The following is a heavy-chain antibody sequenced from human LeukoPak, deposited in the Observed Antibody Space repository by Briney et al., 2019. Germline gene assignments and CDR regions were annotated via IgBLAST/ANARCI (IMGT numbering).Heavy chain of an antibody. J-gene: IGHJ4*02. CDR2: INPNSGGT. CDR1: GYTFTGYY. D-gene: IGHD2-2*01. V-gene: IGHV1-2*02. Sequence: ASVKVSRKASGYTFTGYYMHWVRQAPGQGLEWMGWINPNSGGTNYARKFQGRVTMTRDTSIGTAYMELSRLRSDDTAVYYCARSSNPDIVVVPAAIAFDYWGQGTLVTVSS. CDR3: ARSSNPDIVVVPAAIAFDY.